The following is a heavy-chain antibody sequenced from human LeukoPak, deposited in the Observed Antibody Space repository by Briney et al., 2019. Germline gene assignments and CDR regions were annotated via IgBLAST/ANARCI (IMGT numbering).Heavy chain of an antibody. Sequence: GGSLRLSCAASGFTFSYYWMDWVRQAPGKGLVWVSRINTDGGSTSCADSVKGRFTISRDNAKNTLYLQMNSLRAEDTAVYFCARATGATSSSGSYRFWGQGTLVTVSS. CDR1: GFTFSYYW. CDR2: INTDGGST. V-gene: IGHV3-74*01. D-gene: IGHD6-6*01. CDR3: ARATGATSSSGSYRF. J-gene: IGHJ4*02.